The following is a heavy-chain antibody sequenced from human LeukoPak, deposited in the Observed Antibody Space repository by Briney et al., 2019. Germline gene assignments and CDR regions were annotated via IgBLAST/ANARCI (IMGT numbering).Heavy chain of an antibody. Sequence: SVKVSCKASGGTFSSYAISWVRQAPGQGLEWMGGIIPIFGTANYAQKFQGRVTITAGESTSTAYMELSSLRSEDTAVYYCAREGTMIAVALAPDAFDIWGQGTMVTVSS. V-gene: IGHV1-69*01. CDR1: GGTFSSYA. J-gene: IGHJ3*02. CDR2: IIPIFGTA. CDR3: AREGTMIAVALAPDAFDI. D-gene: IGHD3-22*01.